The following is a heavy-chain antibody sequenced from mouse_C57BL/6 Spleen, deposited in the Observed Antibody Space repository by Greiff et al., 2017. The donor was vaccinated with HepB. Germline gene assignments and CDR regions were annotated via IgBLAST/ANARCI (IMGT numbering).Heavy chain of an antibody. J-gene: IGHJ2*01. CDR2: IDPSDSET. V-gene: IGHV1-52*01. CDR3: ARRGIAGYFDY. CDR1: GYTFTSYW. Sequence: QVQLQQPGAELVRPGSSVKLSCKASGYTFTSYWMHWVKQRPIQGLEWIGNIDPSDSETHYNQKFKDKATLTVDKSSSTAYMQLSSLTSEDSAVYYCARRGIAGYFDYWGQGTTLTVSS.